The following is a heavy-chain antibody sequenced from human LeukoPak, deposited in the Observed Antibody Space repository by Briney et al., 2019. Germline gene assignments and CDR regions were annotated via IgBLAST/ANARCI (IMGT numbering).Heavy chain of an antibody. Sequence: ASVKVSCKASGYTFTSYGISWVRQAPGQGLEWMGWISAYNGNTNYAQNLQGRLTMTTDTSTSTVYMELRSLRSDDTAVYFCARVSPLRAFDIWGQGTMVTVSS. CDR3: ARVSPLRAFDI. V-gene: IGHV1-18*01. CDR1: GYTFTSYG. CDR2: ISAYNGNT. J-gene: IGHJ3*02.